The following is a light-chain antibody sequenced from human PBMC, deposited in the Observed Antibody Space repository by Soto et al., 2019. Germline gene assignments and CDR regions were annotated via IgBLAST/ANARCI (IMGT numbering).Light chain of an antibody. Sequence: EIVLTQSPGTLSLSPGERATLSCRASQSVRSSYLAWYRQKPGQAPRLLIYGASIRATGIPDRFSGRGSETDFTLTISRLEPEDFAVYYCQQYGDSPPFTFGPGTKVDIK. CDR1: QSVRSSY. CDR2: GAS. J-gene: IGKJ3*01. CDR3: QQYGDSPPFT. V-gene: IGKV3-20*01.